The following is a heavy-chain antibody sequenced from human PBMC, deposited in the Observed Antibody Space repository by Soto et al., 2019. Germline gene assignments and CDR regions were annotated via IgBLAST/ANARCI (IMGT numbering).Heavy chain of an antibody. V-gene: IGHV4-34*02. D-gene: IGHD3-10*01. CDR1: GGSFNNYC. J-gene: IGHJ5*02. Sequence: QVRLQQWGAGLVRPSETLSLTCAVYGGSFNNYCWSWIRQPPGQGLEWIGEVCPGGRTNYSPTLKREVRIAVEGSKNLFSLRLTSVTVADTAVYYCARGDYGQYDAYNWFDPWGQGNLVIVAS. CDR2: VCPGGRT. CDR3: ARGDYGQYDAYNWFDP.